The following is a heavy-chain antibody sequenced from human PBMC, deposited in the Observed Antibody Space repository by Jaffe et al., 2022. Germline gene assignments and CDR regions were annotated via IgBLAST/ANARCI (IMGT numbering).Heavy chain of an antibody. CDR1: GYTFTGYY. Sequence: QVQLVQSGAEVKKPGASVKVSCKASGYTFTGYYMHWVRQAPGQGLEWMGWINPNSGGTNYAQKFQGRVTMTRDTSISTAYMELSRLRSDDTAVYYCARGDLGYSYGYYFDYWGQGTLVTVSS. V-gene: IGHV1-2*02. D-gene: IGHD5-18*01. J-gene: IGHJ4*02. CDR3: ARGDLGYSYGYYFDY. CDR2: INPNSGGT.